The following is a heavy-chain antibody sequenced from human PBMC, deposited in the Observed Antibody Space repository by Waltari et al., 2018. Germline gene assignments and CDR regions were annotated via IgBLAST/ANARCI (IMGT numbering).Heavy chain of an antibody. J-gene: IGHJ4*02. D-gene: IGHD3-3*01. Sequence: QMELQESGPRLVKPSETLSLTCNVSGDSISGSRNYWPGPRQPPGKNLQWIGSIYYSGTTYYNPSLKGRFAISVDTSRNQFSLNVNSVTAADTGIYYCARQLRFVDWIPRYFDSWGRGTLATVSS. CDR1: GDSISGSRNY. CDR2: IYYSGTT. CDR3: ARQLRFVDWIPRYFDS. V-gene: IGHV4-39*01.